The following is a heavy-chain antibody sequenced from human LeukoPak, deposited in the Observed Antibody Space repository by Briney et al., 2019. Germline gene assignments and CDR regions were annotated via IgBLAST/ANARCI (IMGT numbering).Heavy chain of an antibody. D-gene: IGHD1-14*01. CDR2: IGPTGSDR. Sequence: GGSLRLSCTASGLTFSTSGFNWVRQAPGKGLEWVASIGPTGSDRYHADSIKGRFTISRDNANNFLYLQMNSLRAEDTAVYYCATETNGRHYDYWGQGTLLTVSS. CDR3: ATETNGRHYDY. J-gene: IGHJ4*02. CDR1: GLTFSTSG. V-gene: IGHV3-21*06.